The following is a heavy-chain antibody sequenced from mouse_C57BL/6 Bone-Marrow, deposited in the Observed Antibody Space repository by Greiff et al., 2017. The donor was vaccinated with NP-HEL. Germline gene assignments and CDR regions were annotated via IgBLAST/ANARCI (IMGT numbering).Heavy chain of an antibody. Sequence: LQQSGPGILQSSQTLSLTCSFSGFSLSTSGMGVSWIRQPSGKGLEWLAHIYWDDDKRYNPSLKSRLTISKDTSRNQVFLKITSVDTADTATYYCARGGSNYGGAMDYWGQGTSVTVSS. CDR1: GFSLSTSGMG. D-gene: IGHD2-5*01. CDR3: ARGGSNYGGAMDY. J-gene: IGHJ4*01. CDR2: IYWDDDK. V-gene: IGHV8-12*01.